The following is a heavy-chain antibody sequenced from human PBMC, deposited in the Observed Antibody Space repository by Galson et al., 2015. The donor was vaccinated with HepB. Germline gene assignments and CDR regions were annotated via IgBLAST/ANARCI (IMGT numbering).Heavy chain of an antibody. CDR3: ARASQPCCSDTGRGDYYYYYYMDV. J-gene: IGHJ6*03. Sequence: SVKVSCKASGGRFSNYALSWVRQAPGQGLEWMGGIIPIFDTPKYAQRFQGRVTITADESTSTAYMEMSSLTSDDTAVYFCARASQPCCSDTGRGDYYYYYYMDVWGEGTAVTVSS. D-gene: IGHD2-15*01. CDR1: GGRFSNYA. V-gene: IGHV1-69*13. CDR2: IIPIFDTP.